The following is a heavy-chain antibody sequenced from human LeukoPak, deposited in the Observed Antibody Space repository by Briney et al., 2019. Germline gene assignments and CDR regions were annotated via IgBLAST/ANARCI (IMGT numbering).Heavy chain of an antibody. CDR3: ARDRAPTLRSSSGYSSYYPMDV. V-gene: IGHV6-1*01. D-gene: IGHD5-18*01. CDR2: TYFRFKWHN. Sequence: SQTLSLTCDISGDTVSSNSATWNWIRQSPSRGLEWLGRTYFRFKWHNDYAESVRSRISINPDTSKNQFSLHLNSVTPEDTAVYYCARDRAPTLRSSSGYSSYYPMDVWGQGTTVTVSS. CDR1: GDTVSSNSAT. J-gene: IGHJ6*02.